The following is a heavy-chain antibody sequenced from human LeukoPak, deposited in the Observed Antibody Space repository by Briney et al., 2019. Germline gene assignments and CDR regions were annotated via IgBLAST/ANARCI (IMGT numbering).Heavy chain of an antibody. J-gene: IGHJ2*01. V-gene: IGHV4-4*07. CDR1: GGSISNYY. CDR2: IHSSGNT. CDR3: ARTTAHWYFDL. Sequence: SETLSLTCTVSGGSISNYYWSWIRQPAGKGLEWIGRIHSSGNTNYNPSLKGRVTMSVDTSKNQFSLSLTSVTAADTAVYYCARTTAHWYFDLWGRGTLVSVSS. D-gene: IGHD2-21*02.